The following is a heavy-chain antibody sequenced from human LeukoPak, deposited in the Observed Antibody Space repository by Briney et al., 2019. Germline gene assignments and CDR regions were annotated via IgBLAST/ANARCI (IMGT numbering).Heavy chain of an antibody. Sequence: GGSLRLSCAASGFTFSSYAINWARQAPGKGLEWLSAISGSGGHIYYADSLKGRFTISRDNSKNTAYLEMNSLRAEDTAVYHCAKIMGSSPSTAYFAYWGQGTLVTVSS. J-gene: IGHJ4*02. D-gene: IGHD6-6*01. CDR2: ISGSGGHI. CDR1: GFTFSSYA. CDR3: AKIMGSSPSTAYFAY. V-gene: IGHV3-23*01.